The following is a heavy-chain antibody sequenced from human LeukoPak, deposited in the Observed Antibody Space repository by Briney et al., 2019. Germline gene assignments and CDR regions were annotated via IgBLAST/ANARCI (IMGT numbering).Heavy chain of an antibody. Sequence: PGGALRLSCSASGFTFDDYAMQLVRQAPGKGLEWVSGISWNSGSIGYADSVKGRFTISRDNAKTSLYLQMNSLRAEDTALYYCAKDLGPGSMATSPGFDYWGQGTLVTVSS. CDR2: ISWNSGSI. CDR1: GFTFDDYA. D-gene: IGHD5-24*01. V-gene: IGHV3-9*01. CDR3: AKDLGPGSMATSPGFDY. J-gene: IGHJ4*02.